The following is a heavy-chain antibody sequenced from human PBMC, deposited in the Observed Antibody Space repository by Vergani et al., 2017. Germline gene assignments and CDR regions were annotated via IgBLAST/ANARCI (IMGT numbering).Heavy chain of an antibody. J-gene: IGHJ4*02. CDR1: GYTFTSYG. CDR2: ISAYNGNT. Sequence: QVQLVQSGAEVKKPGASVKVSCKASGYTFTSYGISWVRQAPGQGLEWMGWISAYNGNTNYAQKLQGRVTMTTDTSTSTAYMELRSLRSDDTAVYYCASLSGVYDYVWGSYRYYFDYWGQGTLVTVSS. D-gene: IGHD3-16*02. CDR3: ASLSGVYDYVWGSYRYYFDY. V-gene: IGHV1-18*04.